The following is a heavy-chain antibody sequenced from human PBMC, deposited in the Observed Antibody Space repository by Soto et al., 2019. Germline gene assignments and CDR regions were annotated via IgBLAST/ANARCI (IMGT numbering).Heavy chain of an antibody. V-gene: IGHV1-46*01. CDR2: ISPDGGRT. CDR1: GYTFTTYY. CDR3: ATRDPGHY. Sequence: QVQLVQSGAEVKKPGASVKVSCKASGYTFTTYYMHWVREAPGQGLEWKGIISPDGGRTSYAQKFQGRVTMTRDTSMSTVYMELSSLGSEDTAVYYCATRDPGHYWGQGTLVTVSS. J-gene: IGHJ4*02.